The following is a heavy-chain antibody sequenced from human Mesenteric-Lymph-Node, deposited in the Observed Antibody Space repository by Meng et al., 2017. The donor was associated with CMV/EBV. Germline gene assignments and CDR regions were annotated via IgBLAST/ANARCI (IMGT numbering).Heavy chain of an antibody. CDR3: AKSRGAVAAIDN. CDR2: IRYDGSNK. CDR1: GFTFSSYG. Sequence: GESLKISCAASGFTFSSYGMHWVRQAPGKGLEWVAFIRYDGSNKYYADSVKGRFTISRDNSKHTLYLQMNSLRAEDTAVYSCAKSRGAVAAIDNWGQGTLVTVSS. J-gene: IGHJ4*02. V-gene: IGHV3-30*02. D-gene: IGHD6-19*01.